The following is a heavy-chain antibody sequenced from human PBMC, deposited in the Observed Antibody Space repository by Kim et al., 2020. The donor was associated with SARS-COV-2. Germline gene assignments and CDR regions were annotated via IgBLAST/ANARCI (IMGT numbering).Heavy chain of an antibody. CDR2: IYYSGST. D-gene: IGHD3-22*01. CDR3: ARASITMIVVVTAFDI. Sequence: SETLSLTCTVSGGSISSGGYYWSWIRQHPGKGLESIGYIYYSGSTYYNPSLKSRVTISVDTSKNQFSLKLSSVTAADTAVYYCARASITMIVVVTAFDIWGQGTMVTVSS. V-gene: IGHV4-31*03. J-gene: IGHJ3*02. CDR1: GGSISSGGYY.